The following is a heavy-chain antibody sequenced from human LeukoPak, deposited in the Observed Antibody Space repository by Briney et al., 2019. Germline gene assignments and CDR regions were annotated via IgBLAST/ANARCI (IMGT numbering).Heavy chain of an antibody. CDR3: ARARNYYDSSDYYYEGDAFDI. Sequence: SETLSLTCTVSGGSISSYYWSWIRQPPGKGLEWIGYINYSGSTNYNPSLKSRVSISVDTSENQFSLKLSFVTAADTAVYFCARARNYYDSSDYYYEGDAFDIWGQGTMVTVSS. CDR2: INYSGST. CDR1: GGSISSYY. V-gene: IGHV4-59*01. J-gene: IGHJ3*02. D-gene: IGHD3-22*01.